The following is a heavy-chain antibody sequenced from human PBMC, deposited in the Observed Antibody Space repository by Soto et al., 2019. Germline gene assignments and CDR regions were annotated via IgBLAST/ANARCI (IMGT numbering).Heavy chain of an antibody. Sequence: QVQLQQSGPGLVKPSGTLSLTCVVSGGSISNNYWWSWVRQTPGKALEWIGEIYHTGNTHYSQSLKSRVTISMDKSQPQSSLILNPVTASDTAAYLFAGTFLGASYYSYWGQGIQVTVSS. V-gene: IGHV4-4*02. CDR2: IYHTGNT. J-gene: IGHJ4*02. CDR1: GGSISNNYW. CDR3: AGTFLGASYYSY. D-gene: IGHD1-26*01.